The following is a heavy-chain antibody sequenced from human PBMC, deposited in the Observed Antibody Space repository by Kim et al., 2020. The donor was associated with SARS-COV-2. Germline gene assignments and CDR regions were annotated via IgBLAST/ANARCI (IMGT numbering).Heavy chain of an antibody. CDR2: INPSGGST. CDR1: GYTFTSSH. Sequence: ASVKVSCKASGYTFTSSHIQWVRQAPGQGPEWVGIINPSGGSTTYAQRLQGRVTMTRDTSTGTVYMELSSLRSEDTALYYCARGTWGGGGWGYGSGQYNRFDPWGQGTLVTVSS. CDR3: ARGTWGGGGWGYGSGQYNRFDP. V-gene: IGHV1-46*03. J-gene: IGHJ5*02. D-gene: IGHD3-10*01.